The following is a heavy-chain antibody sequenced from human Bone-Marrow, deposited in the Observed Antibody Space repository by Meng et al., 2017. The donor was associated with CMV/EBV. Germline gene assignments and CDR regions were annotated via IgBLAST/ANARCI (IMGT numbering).Heavy chain of an antibody. Sequence: GGSLRLSCAASGFTLSNAWMSWVRQAPGKGLEWVGRIKSITDGGTTDYPAPAKGRFSISRDDSRNTLYLQMNSLRTEDTAVYYCTTADFWSGYSARPLDYWGQGTLVTVSS. J-gene: IGHJ4*02. CDR1: GFTLSNAW. D-gene: IGHD3-3*01. CDR3: TTADFWSGYSARPLDY. CDR2: IKSITDGGTT. V-gene: IGHV3-15*01.